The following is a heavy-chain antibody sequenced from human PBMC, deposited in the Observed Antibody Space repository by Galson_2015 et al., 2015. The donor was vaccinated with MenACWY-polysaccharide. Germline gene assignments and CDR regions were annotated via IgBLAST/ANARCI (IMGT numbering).Heavy chain of an antibody. V-gene: IGHV5-51*01. CDR3: ARHRTASFAAPFDP. CDR1: GYNFNTFW. Sequence: QSGAEVKKPGESLKISCKTSGYNFNTFWIAWVRQTPEKGLEWMGLIWPGDSHIRYNPSFEGQVTFLADKSTTTAYLQWSSLKATDTAMYYCARHRTASFAAPFDPWGQGTLVTVSS. CDR2: IWPGDSHI. D-gene: IGHD2-21*02. J-gene: IGHJ5*02.